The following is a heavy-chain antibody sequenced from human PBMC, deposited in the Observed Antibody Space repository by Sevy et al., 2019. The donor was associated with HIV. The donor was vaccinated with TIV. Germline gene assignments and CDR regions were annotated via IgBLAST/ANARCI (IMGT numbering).Heavy chain of an antibody. CDR3: AKDQWGGQTVDAFDF. CDR2: ITGSDGRT. D-gene: IGHD1-26*01. Sequence: GGSLRLSCEASGFTFRSYSMSWVRQAPGKGLEWVAAITGSDGRTYYADSVKGRLTISRDNSKNTLYLHMNSLSADETAVYYCAKDQWGGQTVDAFDFWGQGTMVTVSS. CDR1: GFTFRSYS. J-gene: IGHJ3*01. V-gene: IGHV3-23*01.